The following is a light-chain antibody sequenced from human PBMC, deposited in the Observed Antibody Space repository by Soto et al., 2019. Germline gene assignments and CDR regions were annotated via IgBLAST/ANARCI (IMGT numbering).Light chain of an antibody. CDR3: QQRRVWPLT. CDR1: QSVSNY. Sequence: LTQSPAILSLSPGERATLSCRASQSVSNYLAWYQQRPGQAPRLLIYDSSNRATGIPVRFTASGSGTDFTLTISSLEPEDFAVYYCQQRRVWPLTFVGGTKVEIK. J-gene: IGKJ4*01. V-gene: IGKV3-11*01. CDR2: DSS.